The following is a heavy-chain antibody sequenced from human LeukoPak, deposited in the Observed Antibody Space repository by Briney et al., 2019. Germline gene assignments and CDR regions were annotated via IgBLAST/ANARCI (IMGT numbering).Heavy chain of an antibody. V-gene: IGHV3-21*01. Sequence: GGSLRLSCAASGFTFSSYSMNWVRQAPGKGLEWVSSISSSSSYIYYADSVKGRFTISRDNAKNSLYLQMNSLRAEDTAVYYCARDGYYYDSSGYRNYYHGMDVWGQGTTVTVS. CDR3: ARDGYYYDSSGYRNYYHGMDV. D-gene: IGHD3-22*01. J-gene: IGHJ6*02. CDR1: GFTFSSYS. CDR2: ISSSSSYI.